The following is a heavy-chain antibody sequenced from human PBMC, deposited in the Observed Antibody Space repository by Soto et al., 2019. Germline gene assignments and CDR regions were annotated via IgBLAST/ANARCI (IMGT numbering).Heavy chain of an antibody. D-gene: IGHD6-6*01. J-gene: IGHJ6*02. V-gene: IGHV3-23*01. CDR2: ISGSGART. CDR3: AKTGSSSSGYYYYGMDV. Sequence: PGGSLRLSCAASGFTFSNYAMSWVRQAPGKVLEWVSDISGSGARTYYADSVKGRFTISRDNSKNKLYLQMNSLRAEDTAVYYCAKTGSSSSGYYYYGMDVWGQGTTVTVSS. CDR1: GFTFSNYA.